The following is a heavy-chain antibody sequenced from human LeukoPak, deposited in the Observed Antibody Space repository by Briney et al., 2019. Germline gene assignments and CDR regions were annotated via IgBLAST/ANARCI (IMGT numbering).Heavy chain of an antibody. CDR2: IYYSGST. CDR3: ARDYGGNSRLWAFDI. CDR1: GGSISSGGYY. J-gene: IGHJ3*02. D-gene: IGHD4-23*01. V-gene: IGHV4-31*03. Sequence: SETLSLTCTVSGGSISSGGYYWSWIRQHPGKGREWIGYIYYSGSTYYNPSLKSRVTISVDTSKNQFSLKLSSVTAADTAVYYCARDYGGNSRLWAFDIWGQGTMVTVSS.